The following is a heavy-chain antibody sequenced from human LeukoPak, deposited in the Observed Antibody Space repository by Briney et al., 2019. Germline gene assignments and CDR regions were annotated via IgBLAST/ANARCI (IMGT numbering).Heavy chain of an antibody. CDR1: GGSFSGYY. V-gene: IGHV4-34*01. J-gene: IGHJ5*02. CDR3: ARRPRAGWFDP. CDR2: INHSGRT. Sequence: SETLSLTCAVYGGSFSGYYWSWIRQPPGKGLEWIGEINHSGRTNYSPSLKSRVQISVDTSKNQFSLKLTSVTAADTAVYYCARRPRAGWFDPWGQGTLVTVSS.